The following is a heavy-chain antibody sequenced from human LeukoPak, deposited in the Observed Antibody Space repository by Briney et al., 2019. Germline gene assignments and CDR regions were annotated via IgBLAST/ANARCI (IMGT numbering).Heavy chain of an antibody. D-gene: IGHD6-13*01. Sequence: SETLSLTCTVSGGSISSGGHYWSWIRQPPGKGLEWIGYVYQSGITYYNPSLKSRVTISIDRSKNQFSLELSSVTAADTAVYYCARAGQQLVWGIWFDPWGQGTLVTVSS. CDR1: GGSISSGGHY. CDR2: VYQSGIT. CDR3: ARAGQQLVWGIWFDP. V-gene: IGHV4-30-2*01. J-gene: IGHJ5*02.